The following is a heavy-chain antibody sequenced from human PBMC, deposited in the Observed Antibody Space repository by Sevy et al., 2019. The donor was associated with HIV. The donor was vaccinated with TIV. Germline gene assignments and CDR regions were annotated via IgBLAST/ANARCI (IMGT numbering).Heavy chain of an antibody. CDR1: GDSVSSNSAA. D-gene: IGHD3-10*01. J-gene: IGHJ6*02. V-gene: IGHV6-1*01. CDR2: TYYRSKWYN. Sequence: SQTISLSCAISGDSVSSNSAAWNWIRQSPSRGLEWLGRTYYRSKWYNDYAVSVKSRITINPDTSKNQFSLQLNSVTPEDTAVYYCARADYYGSGSSYYYYGMDVWGQGTTVTVSS. CDR3: ARADYYGSGSSYYYYGMDV.